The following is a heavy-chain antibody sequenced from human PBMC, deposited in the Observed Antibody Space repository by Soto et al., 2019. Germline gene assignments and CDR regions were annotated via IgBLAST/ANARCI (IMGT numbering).Heavy chain of an antibody. CDR1: GFTFSSFA. V-gene: IGHV3-64*01. CDR3: ARGSGYDPYNWFDP. CDR2: ISSNGGST. Sequence: EVQLVESGGGLVQSGGSLRLSCAASGFTFSSFAMHWVRQAPGKGLEYVSGISSNGGSTYYANSVKGRFTISRDNSKNTLYLQMGSLRVEDMAVYYCARGSGYDPYNWFDPWGQGTLVTVSS. D-gene: IGHD5-12*01. J-gene: IGHJ5*02.